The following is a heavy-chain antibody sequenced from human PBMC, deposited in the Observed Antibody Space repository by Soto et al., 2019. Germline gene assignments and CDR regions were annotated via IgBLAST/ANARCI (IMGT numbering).Heavy chain of an antibody. V-gene: IGHV3-48*02. CDR2: ISSSSSTI. D-gene: IGHD6-19*01. Sequence: GGSLRLSCAASGFTFSSYSMNWVRQAPGKGLEWVSYISSSSSTIYYAESVKGRITISRDNAKNSLYLQMNSQRDEDTAVYYCARRSSGWYFDYWGQGTLVTVSS. J-gene: IGHJ4*02. CDR1: GFTFSSYS. CDR3: ARRSSGWYFDY.